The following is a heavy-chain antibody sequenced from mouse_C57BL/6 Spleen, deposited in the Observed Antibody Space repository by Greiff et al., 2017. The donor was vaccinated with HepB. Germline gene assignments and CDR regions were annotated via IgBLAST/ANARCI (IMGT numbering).Heavy chain of an antibody. Sequence: QVTLKESGPGILQSSQTLSLTCSFSGFSLSTSGMGVSWIRQPSGKGLEWLAHIYWDDDKRYNPSLKSRLTISKDTSRNQVFLKITSVDTADTATYYCARIYGNYYLYFDVWGTGTTVTVSS. J-gene: IGHJ1*03. CDR1: GFSLSTSGMG. CDR3: ARIYGNYYLYFDV. V-gene: IGHV8-12*01. CDR2: IYWDDDK. D-gene: IGHD2-1*01.